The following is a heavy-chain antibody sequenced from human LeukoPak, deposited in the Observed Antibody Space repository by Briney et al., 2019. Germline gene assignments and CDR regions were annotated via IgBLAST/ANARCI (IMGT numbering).Heavy chain of an antibody. CDR2: IYTSGST. CDR3: ARELIDIVVVPAAMPGYYYYYMDV. V-gene: IGHV4-4*07. J-gene: IGHJ6*03. Sequence: SETLSLTCTVSGGSISIYYWSWIRQPAGKGLEWIGRIYTSGSTNYNPSLKSRVTISVDKCKNQFSLKLSSVTAADTAVYYCARELIDIVVVPAAMPGYYYYYMDVWGKGTTVTVSS. CDR1: GGSISIYY. D-gene: IGHD2-2*01.